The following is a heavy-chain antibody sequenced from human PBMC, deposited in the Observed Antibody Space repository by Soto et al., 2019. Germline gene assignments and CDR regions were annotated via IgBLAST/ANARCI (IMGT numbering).Heavy chain of an antibody. CDR2: IDPSDSYT. V-gene: IGHV5-10-1*01. Sequence: PGESLKISCQGSGYSFTSYWISWVRQMPGKGLEWMGRIDPSDSYTNYSPYFQGHVTISADKSISIAYLQWSSLKASDTAMYYCALAGGSGTFWQGYYYGMDVWGQGTTVTVSS. CDR3: ALAGGSGTFWQGYYYGMDV. D-gene: IGHD3-10*01. J-gene: IGHJ6*02. CDR1: GYSFTSYW.